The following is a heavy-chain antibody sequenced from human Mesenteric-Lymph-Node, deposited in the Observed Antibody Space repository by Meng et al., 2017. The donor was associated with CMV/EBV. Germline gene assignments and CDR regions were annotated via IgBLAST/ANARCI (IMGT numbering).Heavy chain of an antibody. CDR2: INHSGST. J-gene: IGHJ4*02. Sequence: LEQWRGGLLMPSETLARTCAVYGGSFSGSYWSWIRQPPGKGLEWIGEINHSGSTNYNPSLKSRVTMSVDTSKNQFSLKLSSVTAADTAVYYCARHQRWLKSEGGFNYWGQGTLVTVSS. D-gene: IGHD4-23*01. CDR3: ARHQRWLKSEGGFNY. CDR1: GGSFSGSY. V-gene: IGHV4-34*01.